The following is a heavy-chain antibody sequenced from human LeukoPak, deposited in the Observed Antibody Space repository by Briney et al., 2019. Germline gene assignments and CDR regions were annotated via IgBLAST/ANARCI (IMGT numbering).Heavy chain of an antibody. CDR3: AREHEHQAFDY. V-gene: IGHV1-46*01. Sequence: ASVKVSCKASGYTFTSYGISWVRQAPGQGLEWMGIINPSGGSTSYAQKFQGRVTMTRDTSTSTVYMELSSLRSEDTAVYYCAREHEHQAFDYWGQGTLVTVSS. J-gene: IGHJ4*02. CDR2: INPSGGST. CDR1: GYTFTSYG. D-gene: IGHD2-2*01.